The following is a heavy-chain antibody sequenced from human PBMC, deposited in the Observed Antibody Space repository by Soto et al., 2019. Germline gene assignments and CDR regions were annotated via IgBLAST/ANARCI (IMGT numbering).Heavy chain of an antibody. Sequence: SETLSLTCAVYGGSFSGYYWSWIRQPPGKGLEWIGEINHSGSTNYNPSLKSRVTISVDTSKNQFSLKLSPVTAADTAVYYCARRRGYSSGWTYFDYWGQGTLVTVSS. J-gene: IGHJ4*02. CDR2: INHSGST. D-gene: IGHD6-19*01. CDR3: ARRRGYSSGWTYFDY. CDR1: GGSFSGYY. V-gene: IGHV4-34*01.